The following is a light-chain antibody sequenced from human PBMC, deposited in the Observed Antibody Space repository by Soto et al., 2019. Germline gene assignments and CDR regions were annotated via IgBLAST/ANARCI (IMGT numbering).Light chain of an antibody. V-gene: IGKV3-15*01. CDR3: QHYHSWPSFT. CDR2: GAS. Sequence: EIVMTQSPATLSVSPGETATLSCGASESVSSHLAWYQQKPGQIPRLLIHGASTRATGIPARFSGSGSGTDLTLTISSLQSEDVAVYYCQHYHSWPSFTFGQGTRLEI. CDR1: ESVSSH. J-gene: IGKJ5*01.